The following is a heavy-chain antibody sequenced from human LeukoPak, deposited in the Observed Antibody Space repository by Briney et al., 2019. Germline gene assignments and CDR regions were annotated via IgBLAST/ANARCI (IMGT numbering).Heavy chain of an antibody. Sequence: ASVKVSCKVSGYTLTELYMHWVRQAPGKGLEWMGGFDPEDGETIYAQKFQGRVTMTEDTSTDTAYMELSSLRSEDTAVYYCATAAGVVDLNWFDPWGQGTLVTVSS. CDR1: GYTLTELY. CDR3: ATAAGVVDLNWFDP. V-gene: IGHV1-24*01. D-gene: IGHD3-22*01. CDR2: FDPEDGET. J-gene: IGHJ5*02.